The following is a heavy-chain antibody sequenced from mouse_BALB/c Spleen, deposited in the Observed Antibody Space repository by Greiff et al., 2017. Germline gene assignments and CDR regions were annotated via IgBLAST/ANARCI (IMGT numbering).Heavy chain of an antibody. V-gene: IGHV1-11*01. J-gene: IGHJ4*01. CDR3: GRVKYYDSLDY. D-gene: IGHD1-1*01. Sequence: VQLQQSGAELVSPGASVTLSCKASGYTFTDYIMNWVKKRPGQGLEWIGRIYPGSGDTNYNQKFMGKATVSVDRSSSTVYIVLNSLTSEDPAVFDCGRVKYYDSLDYWGQGTTLTVSS. CDR1: GYTFTDYI. CDR2: IYPGSGDT.